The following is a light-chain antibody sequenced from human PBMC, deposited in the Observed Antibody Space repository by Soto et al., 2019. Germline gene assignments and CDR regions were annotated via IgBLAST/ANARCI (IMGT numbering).Light chain of an antibody. V-gene: IGKV2-28*01. CDR2: LGS. J-gene: IGKJ5*01. Sequence: IVMTQTPLSLSVTPGQPASISCKSSQSLLQSDGNTYLDWYLQKPGQSPQLLIYLGSNRASGVPDRFSGSGSGTDFTLKISRVEAEDVGVYYCMQALQTPITFGQGTRLEIK. CDR3: MQALQTPIT. CDR1: QSLLQSDGNTY.